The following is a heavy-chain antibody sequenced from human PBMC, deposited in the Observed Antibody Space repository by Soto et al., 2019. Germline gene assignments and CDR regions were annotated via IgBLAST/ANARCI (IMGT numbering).Heavy chain of an antibody. CDR1: GSSISSGDYY. CDR2: IYYSGST. V-gene: IGHV4-30-4*01. J-gene: IGHJ5*02. Sequence: SETLSLTCTVSGSSISSGDYYWSWIRQPPGKGLEWIGYIYYSGSTYYNPSLKSRVTISVDTSKNQFSLKLSSVTAADTAVYYCARTIASRSISGSWYFLFDPWGQGTLVTVSS. CDR3: ARTIASRSISGSWYFLFDP. D-gene: IGHD6-13*01.